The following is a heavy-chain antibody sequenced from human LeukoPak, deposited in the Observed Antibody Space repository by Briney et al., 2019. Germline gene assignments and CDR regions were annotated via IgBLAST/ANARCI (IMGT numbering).Heavy chain of an antibody. D-gene: IGHD1-26*01. J-gene: IGHJ5*02. Sequence: GGSLRLSCAASGFTFNIYGMNWVRQAPGKGLEWVSGISGSGFSTDYADSVKGRFTTSRDNSKNMVYLQMNTLRAEDTATYYCAKDRGPYIGIDNNWLHPWGQGTLVTVSS. V-gene: IGHV3-23*01. CDR2: ISGSGFST. CDR3: AKDRGPYIGIDNNWLHP. CDR1: GFTFNIYG.